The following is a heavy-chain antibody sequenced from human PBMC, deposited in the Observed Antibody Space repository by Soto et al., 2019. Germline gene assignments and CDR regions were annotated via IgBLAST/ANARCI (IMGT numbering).Heavy chain of an antibody. CDR2: ISWNSGKI. J-gene: IGHJ6*02. V-gene: IGHV3-9*01. CDR1: GFTFDDYA. CDR3: AKDMGPLGVSTDYHYGMDV. Sequence: EVQLVESGGGLVQPGRSLRLSCAASGFTFDDYAMHWVRQAPGKGLEWVSCISWNSGKIDYADSMKGRFTISRDNAKNTLYLQINSLRTEDTAMYYCAKDMGPLGVSTDYHYGMDVWGQGTTVTVSS. D-gene: IGHD4-4*01.